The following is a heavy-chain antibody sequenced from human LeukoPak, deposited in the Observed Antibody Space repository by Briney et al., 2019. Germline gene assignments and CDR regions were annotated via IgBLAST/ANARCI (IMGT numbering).Heavy chain of an antibody. Sequence: GASVKVSCKTCGYTFSTYAIQWVRQAPGQTLEWMGWINGGDGNTKFSQKFQGRVTIARDTSARSSYMELSSLKSEEMAVYYCARSYIVVVPAVYFDYWGRGTLVTVSS. CDR3: ARSYIVVVPAVYFDY. D-gene: IGHD2-2*01. V-gene: IGHV1-3*01. J-gene: IGHJ4*02. CDR1: GYTFSTYA. CDR2: INGGDGNT.